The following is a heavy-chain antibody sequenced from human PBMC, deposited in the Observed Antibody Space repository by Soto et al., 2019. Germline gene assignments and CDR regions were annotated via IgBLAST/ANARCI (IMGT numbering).Heavy chain of an antibody. V-gene: IGHV4-34*01. J-gene: IGHJ5*02. D-gene: IGHD6-13*01. CDR2: INHSGST. CDR3: ARDYSSSWYGWFDP. Sequence: SETLSLTXAVYGGSFSGYYWSWIRQPPGKGLEWIGEINHSGSTNYNPSLKSRVTILVDTSTSTAYTEVRSLRSDDTAVYYCARDYSSSWYGWFDPWGQGTLVTVSS. CDR1: GGSFSGYY.